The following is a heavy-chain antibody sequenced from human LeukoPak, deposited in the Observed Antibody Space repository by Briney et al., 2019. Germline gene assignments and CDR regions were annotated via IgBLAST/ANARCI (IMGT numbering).Heavy chain of an antibody. CDR3: ARGAVSGSLFSDY. D-gene: IGHD1-26*01. J-gene: IGHJ4*02. V-gene: IGHV1-2*02. Sequence: ASVKVSCKASGYTFTGYYIHWVRQAPGQGLEWMGWINPSSGGTNYAQKFQGRVTMTTDTSITTDNMELSRLRSDDTAMYYCARGAVSGSLFSDYWGRGTLVTVSS. CDR1: GYTFTGYY. CDR2: INPSSGGT.